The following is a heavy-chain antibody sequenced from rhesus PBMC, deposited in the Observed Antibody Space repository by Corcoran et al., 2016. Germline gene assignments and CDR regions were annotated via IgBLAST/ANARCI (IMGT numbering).Heavy chain of an antibody. V-gene: IGHV4S12*01. CDR1: GGSISSSNW. J-gene: IGHJ4*01. D-gene: IGHD6-25*01. CDR3: ARHGGSGSWNYYFDY. Sequence: QVQLQESGPGLVKPSETLSLTCAVSGGSISSSNWWSWIRPAPGTGLEWIGGIYSNSESTNYNPSLKSRVTISKDTSKNQFSLKLSSVTAADTAVYYCARHGGSGSWNYYFDYWGQGVLVTVSS. CDR2: IYSNSEST.